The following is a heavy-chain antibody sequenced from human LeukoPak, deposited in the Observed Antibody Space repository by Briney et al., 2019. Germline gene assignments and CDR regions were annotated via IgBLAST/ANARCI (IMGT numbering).Heavy chain of an antibody. Sequence: PGGSLRLSCATSGFIFNYYAMSWVRQAPGKGLEWVSGISGSDGSTYYADSVKGRFGISRDNSKKTLFLQMNSLRAEDTAVYYCAKSGYSSGWFRAFDIWGQGTLVTVSS. CDR2: ISGSDGST. CDR3: AKSGYSSGWFRAFDI. J-gene: IGHJ3*02. D-gene: IGHD6-19*01. CDR1: GFIFNYYA. V-gene: IGHV3-23*01.